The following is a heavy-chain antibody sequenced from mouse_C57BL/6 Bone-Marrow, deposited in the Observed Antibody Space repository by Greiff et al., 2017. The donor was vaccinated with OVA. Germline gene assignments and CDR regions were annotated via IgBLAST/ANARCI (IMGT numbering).Heavy chain of an antibody. CDR3: AREVLFHWDY. V-gene: IGHV1-55*01. J-gene: IGHJ2*01. CDR1: GYTFTSYW. D-gene: IGHD1-1*01. Sequence: QVQLQQPGAELVKPGASVKLSCKASGYTFTSYWLTWVKQRPGQGLEWIGGLYPGSGSTNYNEKFQSKATLTVDTSSSTAYMQLSSLTSEDTAVYYCAREVLFHWDYWGQGTTLTVSS. CDR2: LYPGSGST.